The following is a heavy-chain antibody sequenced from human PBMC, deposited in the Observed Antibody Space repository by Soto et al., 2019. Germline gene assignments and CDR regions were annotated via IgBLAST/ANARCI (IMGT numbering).Heavy chain of an antibody. Sequence: SVKVSCKASGGTFSSYSISWVLQAPGQGLEWMGGIIPIFGTANYAQKFQGRVTITADKSTSSAYMELSSLRSEDTAVYYCARDSGSYSYHYYGLDVWGQGTTVTVSS. CDR2: IIPIFGTA. V-gene: IGHV1-69*06. J-gene: IGHJ6*02. D-gene: IGHD1-26*01. CDR1: GGTFSSYS. CDR3: ARDSGSYSYHYYGLDV.